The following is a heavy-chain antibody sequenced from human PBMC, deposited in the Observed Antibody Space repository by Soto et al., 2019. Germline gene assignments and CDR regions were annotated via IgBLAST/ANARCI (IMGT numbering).Heavy chain of an antibody. CDR2: INADNGNT. J-gene: IGHJ6*03. CDR1: GYTFTSYA. Sequence: GASVKVSCKASGYTFTSYAMHWVRQAPGQRLEWMGWINADNGNTKYSQKFQGKVTITTDTSTSTAYMELRNLRSEDTAVYYCAKADSNYAGRFSYYYMDVWGNGTLVTVSS. V-gene: IGHV1-3*01. CDR3: AKADSNYAGRFSYYYMDV. D-gene: IGHD4-4*01.